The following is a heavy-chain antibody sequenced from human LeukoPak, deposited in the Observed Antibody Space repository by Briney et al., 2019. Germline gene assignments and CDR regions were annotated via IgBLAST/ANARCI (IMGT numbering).Heavy chain of an antibody. D-gene: IGHD3-22*01. CDR1: GYTFTSYD. CDR3: ARGEGDTYYYDVNWFDP. CDR2: MNPNSGNT. V-gene: IGHV1-8*01. Sequence: ASVKVSCKASGYTFTSYDTNWVRQATGQGLEWMGWMNPNSGNTGYAQKFQGRVTMTRNTSISTAYMELSSLRSEDTAVYYCARGEGDTYYYDVNWFDPWGQGTLVTVSS. J-gene: IGHJ5*02.